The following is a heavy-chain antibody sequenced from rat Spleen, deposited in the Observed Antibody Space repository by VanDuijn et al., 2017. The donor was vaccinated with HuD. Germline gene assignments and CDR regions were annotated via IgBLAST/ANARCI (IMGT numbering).Heavy chain of an antibody. CDR1: GFSLSRYN. Sequence: QVQLMESGPGLVQPSQTLSLTCSVSGFSLSRYNVHWVRQPTGKGLEWMGVMWTGGSTDYNSALKSRLSISRDTSKSQVFLKMNSLQNEDIATYYCASSNYGGFGYFDFWGPGTMVTVSS. CDR2: MWTGGST. J-gene: IGHJ1*01. V-gene: IGHV2-30*01. D-gene: IGHD1-11*01. CDR3: ASSNYGGFGYFDF.